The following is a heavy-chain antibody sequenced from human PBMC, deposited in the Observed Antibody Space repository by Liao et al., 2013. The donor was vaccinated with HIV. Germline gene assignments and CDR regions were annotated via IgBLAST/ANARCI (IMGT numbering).Heavy chain of an antibody. Sequence: QVRLQGSGPGLVKPSETLSLTCTVSGGSISNYYWSWIRQPPGKGLEWIGYIYYSGSTNYNPSLKSRVTISVDTSKKQFSLKLSSVTAADTAVYYCARGQYYYGSGSLGLWGQGTMVTVSS. CDR1: GGSISNYY. CDR2: IYYSGST. CDR3: ARGQYYYGSGSLGL. J-gene: IGHJ3*01. D-gene: IGHD3-10*01. V-gene: IGHV4-59*01.